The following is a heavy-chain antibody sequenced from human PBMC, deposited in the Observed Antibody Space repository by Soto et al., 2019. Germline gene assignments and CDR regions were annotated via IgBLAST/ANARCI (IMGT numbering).Heavy chain of an antibody. CDR3: ARGLLADY. CDR2: IYYSGST. J-gene: IGHJ4*02. D-gene: IGHD3-10*01. CDR1: GGSISSYY. Sequence: SETLSLTCTVSGGSISSYYWSWIRQPPGKGLEWIGYIYYSGSTNYNPSLKSRVTISVDTSKNQFSLKLSSVTAADTAVYYCARGLLADYWGQGTLATVSS. V-gene: IGHV4-59*01.